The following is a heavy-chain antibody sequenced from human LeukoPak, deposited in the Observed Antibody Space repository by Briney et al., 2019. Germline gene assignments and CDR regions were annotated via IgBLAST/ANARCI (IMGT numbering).Heavy chain of an antibody. CDR2: MKPNSGNT. CDR1: GYTFTSYD. D-gene: IGHD3-10*01. CDR3: ARAPVSLWFGVYYYYYGMDV. Sequence: ASVKVSCKAAGYTFTSYDINWVRQATGQGLEWMGLMKPNSGNTGNAQKFQGRVTMTRNTSISTAYMELSSLRSEDTAVYYCARAPVSLWFGVYYYYYGMDVWGQGTTVTVSS. V-gene: IGHV1-8*01. J-gene: IGHJ6*02.